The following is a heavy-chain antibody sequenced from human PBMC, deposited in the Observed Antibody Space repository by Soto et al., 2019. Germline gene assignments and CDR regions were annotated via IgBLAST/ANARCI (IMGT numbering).Heavy chain of an antibody. J-gene: IGHJ5*02. CDR2: INPSGGST. D-gene: IGHD3-3*01. CDR1: GYTFTSYY. Sequence: ASVKVSCKASGYTFTSYYMHWVRQAPGQGLEWMGIINPSGGSTSYAQKFQGRVTMTRDTSTSTVYMELSSLRSEDAAVYYCARDFGGITIFGVVIIHNWFDPWGQGTLVTVSS. CDR3: ARDFGGITIFGVVIIHNWFDP. V-gene: IGHV1-46*01.